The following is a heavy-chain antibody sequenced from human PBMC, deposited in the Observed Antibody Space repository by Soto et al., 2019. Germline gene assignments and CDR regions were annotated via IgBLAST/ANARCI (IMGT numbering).Heavy chain of an antibody. CDR1: GYTFTSYG. CDR2: ISAYNGNT. V-gene: IGHV1-18*04. D-gene: IGHD3-9*01. CDR3: ARPDRSDDILTGYPS. J-gene: IGHJ5*02. Sequence: ASVKVSCKASGYTFTSYGISWVRQAPGQGLEWMGWISAYNGNTNYAQKLQGRVTMTTDTSTSTAYMELRSLRSDDTAVYYCARPDRSDDILTGYPSWGQGTLVTVSS.